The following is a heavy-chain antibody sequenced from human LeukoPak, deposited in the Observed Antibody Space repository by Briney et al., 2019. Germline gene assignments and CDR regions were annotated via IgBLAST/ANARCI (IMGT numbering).Heavy chain of an antibody. CDR2: IIPILGIA. CDR1: GGTFSSYA. V-gene: IGHV1-69*04. Sequence: ASVKVSCKASGGTFSSYAISWVRQAPGQGLEWMGRIIPILGIANYAQKFQGRVTITADKSTSTAYMELSSLRSEDMAVYYCARLATVTSWFDPWGQGTLVTVSS. D-gene: IGHD4-11*01. J-gene: IGHJ5*02. CDR3: ARLATVTSWFDP.